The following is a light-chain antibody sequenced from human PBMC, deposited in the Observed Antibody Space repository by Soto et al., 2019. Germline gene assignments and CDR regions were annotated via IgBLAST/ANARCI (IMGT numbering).Light chain of an antibody. Sequence: ALQMSQSPSSLSASVADTVTITCRASQGIRNDLGWYQQKPGKAPKLLTFATSTLQNGVPSRFRGSGFGKDFTLTISGLQPEDCASYYCLQDYTYPRTFGPGTKVDLK. CDR3: LQDYTYPRT. CDR2: ATS. V-gene: IGKV1-6*01. CDR1: QGIRND. J-gene: IGKJ3*01.